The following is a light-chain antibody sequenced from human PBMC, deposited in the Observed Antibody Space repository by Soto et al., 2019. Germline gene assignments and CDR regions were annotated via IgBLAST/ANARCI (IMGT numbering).Light chain of an antibody. CDR1: QSISSW. V-gene: IGKV1-5*01. J-gene: IGKJ5*01. CDR2: GAS. Sequence: DIQMTQSPSTLSASVGDRVTITCRASQSISSWLAWYQHKPGAAPKLLIFGASNLESGVPSRFSGSGSGTEFTLSISSLQPEDFATYYCQQGYSTTPITFGQGTRLEIK. CDR3: QQGYSTTPIT.